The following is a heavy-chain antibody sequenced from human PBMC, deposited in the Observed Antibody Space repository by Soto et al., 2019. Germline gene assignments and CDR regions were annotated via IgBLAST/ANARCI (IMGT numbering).Heavy chain of an antibody. CDR1: GYSFTSYW. CDR2: IDPSDSYT. V-gene: IGHV5-10-1*01. D-gene: IGHD6-13*01. CDR3: ARLTPLAAAVDY. J-gene: IGHJ4*02. Sequence: HGESLKISCKGSGYSFTSYWISWVRQMPGKGLEWMGRIDPSDSYTNYGPSFQGHVTISADKSISTAYLQWSSLKASDTAMYYCARLTPLAAAVDYWGQGTLVTVSS.